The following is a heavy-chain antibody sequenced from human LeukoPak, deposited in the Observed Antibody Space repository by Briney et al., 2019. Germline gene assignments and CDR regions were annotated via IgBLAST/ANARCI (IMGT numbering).Heavy chain of an antibody. V-gene: IGHV4-30-4*08. CDR1: GGSISSGDYY. CDR2: IYYSGST. CDR3: ARVPWRYDFWSGYYFDY. J-gene: IGHJ4*02. Sequence: SETLSLTCTVSGGSISSGDYYWSWIRQPPGKGQEWIGYIYYSGSTYYNPSLKSRVTISVDTSKNQFSLKLSSVTAADTAVYYCARVPWRYDFWSGYYFDYWGQGTLVTVSS. D-gene: IGHD3-3*01.